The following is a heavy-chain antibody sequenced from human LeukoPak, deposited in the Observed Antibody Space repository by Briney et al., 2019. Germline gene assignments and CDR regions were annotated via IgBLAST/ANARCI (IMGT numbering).Heavy chain of an antibody. J-gene: IGHJ4*02. CDR2: IDLSGRST. D-gene: IGHD3-10*01. CDR3: ARGHFGLDY. V-gene: IGHV3-11*01. CDR1: GFTFSDYY. Sequence: GGSLTLSCVASGFTFSDYYMSWIRQTPGKGLEWVSYIDLSGRSTYYAASMRGRFTFSRDNAKKSLYLQMNTLRAEDTAMYYCARGHFGLDYWGQGTLVTVSS.